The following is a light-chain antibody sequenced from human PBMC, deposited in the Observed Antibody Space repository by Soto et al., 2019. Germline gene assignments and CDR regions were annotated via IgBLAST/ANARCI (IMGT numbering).Light chain of an antibody. Sequence: DIPMTQSPSSLSASVGDRVTITCRASQSLDNYFNWSQQKSGKSPQLLIYSASPLQSGVPSRFNGGGYVTDFILTISSLQPEDSAIYFCQQSITAPLTFGGGKQVEIK. V-gene: IGKV1-39*01. CDR1: QSLDNY. J-gene: IGKJ4*01. CDR2: SAS. CDR3: QQSITAPLT.